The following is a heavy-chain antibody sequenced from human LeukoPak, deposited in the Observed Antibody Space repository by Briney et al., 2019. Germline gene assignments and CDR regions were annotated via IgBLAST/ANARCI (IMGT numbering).Heavy chain of an antibody. Sequence: PSETLSLTCTVSGASISSGCCYWGWIRQIPGRGLEWIGHIFYSGSTYYNPSLKRRVTISVDRSRKQISLKMTSVTAAETAVYYCARRREYDGRGRYYSHFDSWGQGIPVTVSS. CDR2: IFYSGST. CDR3: ARRREYDGRGRYYSHFDS. J-gene: IGHJ4*02. V-gene: IGHV4-39*01. D-gene: IGHD2-15*01. CDR1: GASISSGCCY.